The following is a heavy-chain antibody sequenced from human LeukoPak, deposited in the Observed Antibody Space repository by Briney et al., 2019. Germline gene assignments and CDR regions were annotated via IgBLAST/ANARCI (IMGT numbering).Heavy chain of an antibody. V-gene: IGHV3-15*01. CDR3: TTDYGGTYYYYYYYMDV. CDR2: IKSKTDAGTT. CDR1: GFTFSNAW. J-gene: IGHJ6*03. Sequence: GGSLRLPCAASGFTFSNAWMSWVRQAPGKGLEWVGRIKSKTDAGTTDYAAPVKGRFTISRDDSKNTLYLQMNSLKTEDTAVYYCTTDYGGTYYYYYYYMDVWGKGTTVTVSS. D-gene: IGHD4-23*01.